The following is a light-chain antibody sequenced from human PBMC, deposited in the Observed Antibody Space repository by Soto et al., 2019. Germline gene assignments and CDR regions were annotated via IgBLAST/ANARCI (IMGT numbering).Light chain of an antibody. CDR2: KAS. CDR3: QQSYIPPFA. CDR1: QSISSW. Sequence: DIQMTQSPSTLSASVGDRATITCRASQSISSWLAWYQQKPGKAPKLLIYKASSLESGVPSRFSGSGSGTEFTLTIRSLQPEDFATYYCQQSYIPPFAFGPGTKVHMK. V-gene: IGKV1-5*03. J-gene: IGKJ3*01.